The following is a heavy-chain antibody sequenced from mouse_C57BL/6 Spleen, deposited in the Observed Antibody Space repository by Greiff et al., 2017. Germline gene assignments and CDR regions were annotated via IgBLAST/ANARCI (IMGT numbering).Heavy chain of an antibody. CDR1: GYTFTDYN. CDR3: AREYYGSSYTYWYFDV. J-gene: IGHJ1*03. V-gene: IGHV1-18*01. Sequence: EVQLQQSGPELVKPGASVKIPCKASGYTFTDYNMDWVKQSHGKSLEWIGDINPNNGGTIYNQKFKGKATLTVDKSSSTAYMELRSLTSEDTAVYYCAREYYGSSYTYWYFDVWGTGTTVTVSS. CDR2: INPNNGGT. D-gene: IGHD1-1*01.